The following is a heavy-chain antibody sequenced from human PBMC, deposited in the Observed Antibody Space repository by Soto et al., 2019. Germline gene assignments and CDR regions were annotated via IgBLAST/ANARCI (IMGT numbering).Heavy chain of an antibody. CDR1: GVTFSNDI. V-gene: IGHV1-69*08. Sequence: QVQLVQSGAEVKKPGSSVKVSCKASGVTFSNDIITWVRRAPGQGLEWMGRIIPLLDIANYAQKFQGRVTITADKSTSTAYMELNSLRSGDTAVYYCARDSPIGSTFSGSDAIDSWGQGTLVTVSS. J-gene: IGHJ4*02. CDR3: ARDSPIGSTFSGSDAIDS. CDR2: IIPLLDIA. D-gene: IGHD5-12*01.